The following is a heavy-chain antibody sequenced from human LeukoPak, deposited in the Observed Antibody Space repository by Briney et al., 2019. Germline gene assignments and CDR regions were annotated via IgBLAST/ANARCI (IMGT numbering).Heavy chain of an antibody. CDR2: ICYSGST. D-gene: IGHD3-16*02. CDR3: ARAFPPYDYVWGSYRSRGAFDY. V-gene: IGHV4-39*07. Sequence: SETLSLTCTVSGGSISSSSYYWGWIRQPPGKGLEWIGSICYSGSTYYNPSLKSRVTISVDTSKNQFSLRLSSVTAADTAVYYCARAFPPYDYVWGSYRSRGAFDYWGQGTLVTVSS. CDR1: GGSISSSSYY. J-gene: IGHJ4*02.